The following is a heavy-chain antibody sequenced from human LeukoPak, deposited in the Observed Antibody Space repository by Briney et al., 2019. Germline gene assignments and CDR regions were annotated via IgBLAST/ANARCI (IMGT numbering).Heavy chain of an antibody. D-gene: IGHD4-23*01. J-gene: IGHJ2*01. Sequence: GGSLRLSCAASGFTFGSYAMSWVRQPPGKGLEWVSTIGGGGDTFYADSVRGRFTVSRDNSKYTLFLQMSSLRAEDTAVYYCARGGNSPRYFDLWGRGTLVTVSS. CDR2: IGGGGDT. V-gene: IGHV3-23*01. CDR3: ARGGNSPRYFDL. CDR1: GFTFGSYA.